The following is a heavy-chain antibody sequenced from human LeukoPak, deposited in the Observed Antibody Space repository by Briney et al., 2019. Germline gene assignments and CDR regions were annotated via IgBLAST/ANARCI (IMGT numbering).Heavy chain of an antibody. V-gene: IGHV1-69*13. CDR2: IIPIFGTA. CDR1: GGTFSSYA. CDR3: ARGYSYGDYYYYGMDV. D-gene: IGHD5-18*01. Sequence: SVKVSCKASGGTFSSYAISWVRQAPGQGLEWMGGIIPIFGTANYAQKFQGRVTITADESTSTAYMELSSLRSEDTAVYYCARGYSYGDYYYYGMDVWGQGTTVTVSS. J-gene: IGHJ6*02.